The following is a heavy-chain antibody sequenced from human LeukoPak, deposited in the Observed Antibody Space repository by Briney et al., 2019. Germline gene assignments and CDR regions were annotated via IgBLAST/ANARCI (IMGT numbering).Heavy chain of an antibody. J-gene: IGHJ4*02. CDR3: AREGRPYYYDSSGYCDY. Sequence: ASVKVSCKASGYTFTAYYMHWVRQAPGQGLEWIGCIGPTGNTVYVQKFQGRVTMTRDTSISTAYMELSRLRSDDTAVYYCAREGRPYYYDSSGYCDYWGQGTLVAVSS. CDR2: IGPTGNT. V-gene: IGHV1-2*02. CDR1: GYTFTAYY. D-gene: IGHD3-22*01.